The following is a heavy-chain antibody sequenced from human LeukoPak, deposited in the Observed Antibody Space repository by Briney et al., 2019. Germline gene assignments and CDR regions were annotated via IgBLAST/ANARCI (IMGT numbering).Heavy chain of an antibody. CDR3: ARGGVFGIFGAVRTYYYMDV. V-gene: IGHV4-59*01. D-gene: IGHD3-3*01. CDR1: GGSISSYY. CDR2: IYYSGGT. J-gene: IGHJ6*03. Sequence: SETLSLTCTVAGGSISSYYLSWIRQPPRKGLEWIGYIYYSGGTNYNPPLKSRVTIAVDTSKNQFSLKLSSVTAADTAVYYCARGGVFGIFGAVRTYYYMDVWGKGTTVTVSS.